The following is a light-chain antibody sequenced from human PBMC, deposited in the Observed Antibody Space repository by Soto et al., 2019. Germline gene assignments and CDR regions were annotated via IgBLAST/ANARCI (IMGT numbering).Light chain of an antibody. CDR2: EAS. Sequence: DIQMTQSPSSLSASVGDRVTITCRTSQGISDYLAWYQQKPGKVPKLLIYEASTLQSGVPSRFSGSGSGTDFTLTISSLQPEDVATYYCQKYNRTPRTFGQGTKVEIK. V-gene: IGKV1-27*01. CDR1: QGISDY. J-gene: IGKJ1*01. CDR3: QKYNRTPRT.